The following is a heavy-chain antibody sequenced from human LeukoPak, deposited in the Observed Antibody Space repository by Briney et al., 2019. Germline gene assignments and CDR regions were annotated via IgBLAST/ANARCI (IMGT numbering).Heavy chain of an antibody. CDR3: ATGRIAVADGLSYFDY. Sequence: GASVKVSCTVSGYTLTELSMHWVRQAPGKGLEWMGGFDPEDGETIYAQKFQGRVTMTEDTSTDTAYMELSSLRSEDTAVYYCATGRIAVADGLSYFDYWGQGTLVTVSS. V-gene: IGHV1-24*01. J-gene: IGHJ4*02. D-gene: IGHD6-19*01. CDR1: GYTLTELS. CDR2: FDPEDGET.